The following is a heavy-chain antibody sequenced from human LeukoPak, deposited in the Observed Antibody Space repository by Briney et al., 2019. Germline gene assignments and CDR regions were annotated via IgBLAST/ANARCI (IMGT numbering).Heavy chain of an antibody. CDR2: INHSGST. J-gene: IGHJ1*01. CDR1: GGSFSGYY. V-gene: IGHV4-34*01. CDR3: ASRAYCGGDCSQYFQH. D-gene: IGHD2-21*02. Sequence: SETLSLTCAVYGGSFSGYYRSWIRQPPGKGLEWIGEINHSGSTNYNPSLKSRVTIPVDTSKNQFSLKLSSVTAADTAVYYCASRAYCGGDCSQYFQHWGQGTLVTVSS.